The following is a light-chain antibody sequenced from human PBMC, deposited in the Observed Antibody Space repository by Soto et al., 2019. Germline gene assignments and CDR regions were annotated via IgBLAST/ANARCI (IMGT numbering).Light chain of an antibody. Sequence: QSALAQPRSVSGSPGQSVTISCTGTSSDVGRYNFVSWYQQHPDKAPELMIYDVIKRPSGVPDRFSGSKSGNTASLTIYGLQAEDEADYHCCSYAGSYTHVFGTGTKVTVL. CDR3: CSYAGSYTHV. CDR2: DVI. CDR1: SSDVGRYNF. V-gene: IGLV2-11*01. J-gene: IGLJ1*01.